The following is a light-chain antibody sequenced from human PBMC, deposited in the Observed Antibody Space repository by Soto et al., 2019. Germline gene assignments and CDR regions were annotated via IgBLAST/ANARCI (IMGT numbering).Light chain of an antibody. CDR2: DAS. CDR3: QQYDNLPLT. Sequence: DIQMTQSPSSLSASVGDRVTITCQASQDISNYLNWYQQKPGKAPKLLIYDASNLETGVPSMFSGRGSGTDFTFTISSLQHEDIATYYCQQYDNLPLTFGGGTKVEIK. CDR1: QDISNY. J-gene: IGKJ4*01. V-gene: IGKV1-33*01.